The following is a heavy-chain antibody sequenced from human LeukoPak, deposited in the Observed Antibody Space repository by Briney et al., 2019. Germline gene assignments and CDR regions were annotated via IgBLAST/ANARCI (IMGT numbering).Heavy chain of an antibody. V-gene: IGHV3-7*01. Sequence: GGSLRLSCAASGFTFSIFWMSWVRQAPGKGLEWVANIDPDGSETQYVGSVKGRFTTSRDNAKNSLYLQMNSLRAEDTAIYYCERIWYFGDNNWRYFDYWGQGTLVTVSS. CDR1: GFTFSIFW. CDR3: ERIWYFGDNNWRYFDY. D-gene: IGHD1-20*01. J-gene: IGHJ4*02. CDR2: IDPDGSET.